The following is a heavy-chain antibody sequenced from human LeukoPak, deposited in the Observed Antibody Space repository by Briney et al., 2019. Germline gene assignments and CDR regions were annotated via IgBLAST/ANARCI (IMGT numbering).Heavy chain of an antibody. CDR3: LGSADRG. CDR2: INPDGSET. D-gene: IGHD6-25*01. CDR1: GFTFSSHW. V-gene: IGHV3-7*01. J-gene: IGHJ4*02. Sequence: PGGSLRLSCADSGFTFSSHWMNWVRQAPGRGLEWVGNINPDGSETYYVDSMKGRFTISRDNAKDSVYLQMNTLRVEDTDVYYCLGSADRGWGQGTLVTVSS.